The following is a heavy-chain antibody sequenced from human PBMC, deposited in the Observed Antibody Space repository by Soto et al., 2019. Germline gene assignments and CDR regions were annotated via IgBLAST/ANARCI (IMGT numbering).Heavy chain of an antibody. CDR2: ITGNGVST. V-gene: IGHV3-23*01. CDR1: GFTFSNYS. CDR3: AKCGASKNCIKTGLDH. D-gene: IGHD2-15*01. J-gene: IGHJ5*02. Sequence: VVSLILSCSVSGFTFSNYSMSWFRQAPGKGLEYVSSITGNGVSTYYAHSVKGRFTISRDNSKNTLYVQMNSLTAEDKDIYYCAKCGASKNCIKTGLDHWGQGTMVTVSS.